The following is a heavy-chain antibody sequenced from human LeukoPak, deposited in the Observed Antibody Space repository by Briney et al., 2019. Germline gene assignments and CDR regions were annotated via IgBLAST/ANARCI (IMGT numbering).Heavy chain of an antibody. V-gene: IGHV7-4-1*01. J-gene: IGHJ6*02. CDR3: ARGKGYSGYGTDNYYYYGMDV. CDR2: INTNTGNP. D-gene: IGHD5-12*01. Sequence: ASVKVSCKASGYTFTNYPMIWVRQAPGQGLECMGWINTNTGNPTYAQGFTGRFLFSLDTSVGTTYLQICSLKAEDTAVYYCARGKGYSGYGTDNYYYYGMDVWGQGTTVTVSS. CDR1: GYTFTNYP.